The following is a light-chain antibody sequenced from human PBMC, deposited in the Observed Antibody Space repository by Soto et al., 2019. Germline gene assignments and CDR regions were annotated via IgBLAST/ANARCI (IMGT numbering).Light chain of an antibody. CDR1: QDIDNS. J-gene: IGKJ5*01. V-gene: IGKV1-33*01. CDR3: QQHYGRPTMT. Sequence: IQLTQSPSSLSASVGETVTITCRASQDIDNSLNWYQHQPGKAPKLLIYAVSFLETGVPSRFSGRGSWTVFSLTINGLQADDFATYYCQQHYGRPTMTFGQGTRLDIK. CDR2: AVS.